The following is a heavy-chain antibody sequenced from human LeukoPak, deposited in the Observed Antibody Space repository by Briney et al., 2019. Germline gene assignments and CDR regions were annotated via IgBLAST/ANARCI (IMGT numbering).Heavy chain of an antibody. V-gene: IGHV4-59*01. CDR2: IYYSGST. Sequence: PSETLSLTCTVSGGSISSYYWSWIRQPPGKGLEWIGYIYYSGSTNYNPSLKSRVTISVDTSKNQFSLKLSSVTAADTAVYYCARGGTDLLDYFDYWGQGTLVTVSS. CDR1: GGSISSYY. D-gene: IGHD1/OR15-1a*01. CDR3: ARGGTDLLDYFDY. J-gene: IGHJ4*02.